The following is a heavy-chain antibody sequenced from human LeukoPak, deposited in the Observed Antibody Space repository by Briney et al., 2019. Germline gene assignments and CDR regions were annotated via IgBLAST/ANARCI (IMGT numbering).Heavy chain of an antibody. D-gene: IGHD3-16*01. CDR3: VGDGGPIEGRYYYGMDV. CDR2: INHSGST. CDR1: GGSFSGYY. Sequence: PSETLSLTCAVYGGSFSGYYWSWIRQPPGKGLEWIGEINHSGSTNYNPSLKSRVTISVDTSKNQFSLKLSSVTAPETAVYYCVGDGGPIEGRYYYGMDVWGQGTTVTVSS. J-gene: IGHJ6*02. V-gene: IGHV4-34*01.